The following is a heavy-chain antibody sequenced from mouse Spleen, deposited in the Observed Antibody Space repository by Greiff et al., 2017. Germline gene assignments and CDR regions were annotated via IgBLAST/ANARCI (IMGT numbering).Heavy chain of an antibody. V-gene: IGHV5-9-1*02. J-gene: IGHJ2*01. Sequence: EVNLVESGEGLVKPGGSLKLSCAASGFTFSSYAMSWVRQTPEKRLEWVAYISSGGDYIYYADTVKGRFTISRDNARNTLYLQMSSLKSEDTAMYYCTRGGITYYFDYWGQGTTLTVSS. D-gene: IGHD1-1*01. CDR1: GFTFSSYA. CDR2: ISSGGDYI. CDR3: TRGGITYYFDY.